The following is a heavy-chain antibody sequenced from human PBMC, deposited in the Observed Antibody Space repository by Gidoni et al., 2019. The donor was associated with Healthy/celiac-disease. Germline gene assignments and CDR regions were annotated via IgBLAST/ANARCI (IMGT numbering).Heavy chain of an antibody. D-gene: IGHD3-22*01. V-gene: IGHV3-9*01. J-gene: IGHJ4*02. CDR1: GFTFDDYA. CDR3: AKDSGDYDTGLDY. CDR2: ISWNSGSI. Sequence: EVQLVESGGGLVQPGRSLRLSCAASGFTFDDYAMHWVRQAPGKGLEWVSGISWNSGSIGYADSVKGRFTISRDNAKNSLYLQMNSLRAEDTALYYCAKDSGDYDTGLDYWGQGTLVTVSS.